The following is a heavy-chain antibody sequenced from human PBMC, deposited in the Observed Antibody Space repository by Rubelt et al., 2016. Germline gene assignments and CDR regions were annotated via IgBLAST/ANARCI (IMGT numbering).Heavy chain of an antibody. CDR1: GGSISSSSYY. D-gene: IGHD1-7*01. CDR3: ARGVLNSFDI. V-gene: IGHV4-39*01. Sequence: QLQLQESGPGLVKPSETLSLTCTVSGGSISSSSYYWGWIRQPPVKGLEWIGSVYYSGSTYSNPSLKSRVTISVDTSKNQFALQLNSVTPEDTAVYYCARGVLNSFDIWGLGTMVTVSS. J-gene: IGHJ3*02. CDR2: VYYSGST.